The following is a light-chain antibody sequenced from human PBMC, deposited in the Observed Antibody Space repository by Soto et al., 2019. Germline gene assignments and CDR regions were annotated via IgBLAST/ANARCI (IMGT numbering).Light chain of an antibody. J-gene: IGKJ1*01. V-gene: IGKV1-5*01. Sequence: DTQITQSPFTLSASVGDRVTITCRASQTISSWLAWYQQIPGKAPKLLIYDASNLESGVPSRFSGSGSGTEFTLTISSLQPEDFAVYYCQQYENYWTFGQGTKVDIK. CDR2: DAS. CDR1: QTISSW. CDR3: QQYENYWT.